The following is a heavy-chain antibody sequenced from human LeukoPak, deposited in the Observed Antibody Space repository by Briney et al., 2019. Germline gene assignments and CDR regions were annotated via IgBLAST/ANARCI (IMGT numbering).Heavy chain of an antibody. J-gene: IGHJ5*02. CDR2: IYYSGST. V-gene: IGHV4-39*07. CDR3: AKVGIQQLVFGWFDP. Sequence: PSETLSLTCTVSGGSISSSSYYWGWIRQPPGKGLEWIGSIYYSGSTYYNPSLKSRVTISVDTSKNQFSLKLISVTAADTAVYYCAKVGIQQLVFGWFDPWGQGTLVTVSS. D-gene: IGHD6-13*01. CDR1: GGSISSSSYY.